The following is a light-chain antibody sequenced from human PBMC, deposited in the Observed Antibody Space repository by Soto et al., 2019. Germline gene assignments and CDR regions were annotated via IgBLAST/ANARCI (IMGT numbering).Light chain of an antibody. V-gene: IGKV3-15*01. J-gene: IGKJ4*01. Sequence: IVLTHSPGTLSFSPGEIATLSFRASQSVSSSYLAWYQHKPGQTPRLLIYDTSTRATGVPTRFSGSRSGAEFTLTINSLQSEDFAVYYCQPYNNWPLTFGGGTKVDIK. CDR2: DTS. CDR1: QSVSSSY. CDR3: QPYNNWPLT.